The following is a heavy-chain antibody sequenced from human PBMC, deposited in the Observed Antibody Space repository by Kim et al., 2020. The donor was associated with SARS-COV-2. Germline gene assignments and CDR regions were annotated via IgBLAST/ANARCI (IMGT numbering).Heavy chain of an antibody. D-gene: IGHD1-26*01. J-gene: IGHJ4*02. CDR3: ARTDSGSYYSPFDY. V-gene: IGHV3-30*15. Sequence: ADSVKGRFTISRDNSKNTLYLQMSSLRAEDTAVYYCARTDSGSYYSPFDYWGQGTLVTVSS.